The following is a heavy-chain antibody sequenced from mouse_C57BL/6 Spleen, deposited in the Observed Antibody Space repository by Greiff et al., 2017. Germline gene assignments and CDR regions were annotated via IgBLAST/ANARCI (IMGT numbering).Heavy chain of an antibody. CDR3: ARGDYSNYVDYAMDY. CDR1: GYSITSGYY. CDR2: ISYDGSN. D-gene: IGHD2-5*01. V-gene: IGHV3-6*01. Sequence: EVQLQQSGPGLVKPSQSLSLTCSVTGYSITSGYYWNWIRQVPGNKLEWMGYISYDGSNNYNPSLKNRISITRDTSKNQFFLKLNSVTTEDTATYYCARGDYSNYVDYAMDYWGQGTSVTVSS. J-gene: IGHJ4*01.